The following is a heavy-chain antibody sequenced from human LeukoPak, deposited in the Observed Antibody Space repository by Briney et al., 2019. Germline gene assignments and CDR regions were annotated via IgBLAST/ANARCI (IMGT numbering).Heavy chain of an antibody. CDR1: GFTFSSYA. CDR2: ISGSGGST. J-gene: IGHJ4*02. V-gene: IGHV3-23*01. D-gene: IGHD2-2*01. Sequence: GGSLRLSCAASGFTFSSYAMSWVRQAPGKGLERVTAISGSGGSTYYADSVKGRFTISRDNSKNTLYLQMNSLRAEDTAVYYCAKDRKYCSSTSCYGNYFDYWGQGTLVTVSS. CDR3: AKDRKYCSSTSCYGNYFDY.